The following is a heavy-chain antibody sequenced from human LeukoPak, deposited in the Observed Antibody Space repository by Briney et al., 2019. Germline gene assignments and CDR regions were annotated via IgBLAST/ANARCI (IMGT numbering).Heavy chain of an antibody. CDR3: ARAREWLGELFYDY. J-gene: IGHJ4*02. V-gene: IGHV3-48*04. CDR2: IIWSTI. D-gene: IGHD3-10*01. Sequence: IIWSTIYYTDSVRSRFTITRDNTSNSLDLQKNSLRAEDAAVYYCARAREWLGELFYDYWGQGTLVTVSS.